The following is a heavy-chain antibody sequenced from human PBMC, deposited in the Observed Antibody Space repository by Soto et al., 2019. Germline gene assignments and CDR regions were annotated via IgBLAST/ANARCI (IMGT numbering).Heavy chain of an antibody. J-gene: IGHJ4*02. V-gene: IGHV4-31*03. CDR1: GGSISSGGYY. D-gene: IGHD4-17*01. CDR2: IYYSGST. Sequence: QVQLQESGPGLVKPSQTLSLTCTVSGGSISSGGYYWSWIRQHPGKGLEWIGYIYYSGSTYYNPYLKSRVTISVDTSKNQFSRKLSSVTAAVTAVYYCASSPAATVTAFDYWGQGTLVTVSS. CDR3: ASSPAATVTAFDY.